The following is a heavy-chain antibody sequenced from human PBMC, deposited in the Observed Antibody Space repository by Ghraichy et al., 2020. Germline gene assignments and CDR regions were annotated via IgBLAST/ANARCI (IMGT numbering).Heavy chain of an antibody. Sequence: SETLSLNCTVSGGSISSYYWSWIRQPPGKGLEWIGYIYYSGSTNYNPSLKSRVTISVDTSKNQFSLKLSSVTAADTAVYYWARGNYYDSSGYSADAFDIWGQGTMVTVSS. J-gene: IGHJ3*02. CDR1: GGSISSYY. V-gene: IGHV4-59*01. D-gene: IGHD3-22*01. CDR2: IYYSGST. CDR3: ARGNYYDSSGYSADAFDI.